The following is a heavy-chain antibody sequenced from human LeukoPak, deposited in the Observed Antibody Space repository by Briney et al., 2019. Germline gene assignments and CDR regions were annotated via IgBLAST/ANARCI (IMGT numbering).Heavy chain of an antibody. CDR2: TPYDGNTK. V-gene: IGHV3-30-3*01. Sequence: GGSLRLSCAASGFSFSSFAMHWVRQAPGKGLEWVAVTPYDGNTKYYADSVLGRFTISRDNSKNTLYLQMNSLRPDDTALYYCARDGNSGYDLTYYYGMDAWGQGTPVTVSS. D-gene: IGHD5-12*01. CDR1: GFSFSSFA. CDR3: ARDGNSGYDLTYYYGMDA. J-gene: IGHJ6*02.